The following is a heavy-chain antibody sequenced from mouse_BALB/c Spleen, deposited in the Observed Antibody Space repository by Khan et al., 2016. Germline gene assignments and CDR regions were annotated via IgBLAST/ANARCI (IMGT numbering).Heavy chain of an antibody. Sequence: QIQLVQSGPELKKPGETVKISCKASGYTFTNYGMNWVKQAPGKGLKWMGWINTYTGAPTYADDFKGRFAFSLETSASTVYLQINNLKNEDTATDFCARSGDSYAMDYWGQGTSVTVSS. D-gene: IGHD3-1*01. V-gene: IGHV9-3-1*01. CDR2: INTYTGAP. CDR1: GYTFTNYG. J-gene: IGHJ4*01. CDR3: ARSGDSYAMDY.